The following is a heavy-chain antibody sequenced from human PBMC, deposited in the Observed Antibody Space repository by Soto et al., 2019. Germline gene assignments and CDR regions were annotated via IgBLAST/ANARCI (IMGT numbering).Heavy chain of an antibody. J-gene: IGHJ4*02. CDR3: ARGRGIAVAGTDY. CDR2: ISYDGSNK. D-gene: IGHD6-19*01. CDR1: GFTFSSYA. V-gene: IGHV3-30-3*01. Sequence: QVPLVESGGGVVQPGRSLRLSCAASGFTFSSYAMHWVRQAPGKGLEWVAVISYDGSNKYYADSVKGRFTISRDNSKNTLYLQMNSLRAEDTAVYYCARGRGIAVAGTDYWGQGTLVTVSS.